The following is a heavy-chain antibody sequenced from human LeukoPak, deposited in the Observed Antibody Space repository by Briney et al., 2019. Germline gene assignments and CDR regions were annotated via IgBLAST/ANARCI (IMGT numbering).Heavy chain of an antibody. CDR2: IRGNGET. D-gene: IGHD3-3*01. V-gene: IGHV3-23*01. CDR3: AKDPIFGVVNYYYMDV. Sequence: GGSLRLSCAASGLSFSTFAMSWVRQGPARGLEWVSSIRGNGETFYADSVKGRFTISRDNSKNTLYLQMNSLRAEDTAVYYCAKDPIFGVVNYYYMDVWGKGTTVTVSS. J-gene: IGHJ6*03. CDR1: GLSFSTFA.